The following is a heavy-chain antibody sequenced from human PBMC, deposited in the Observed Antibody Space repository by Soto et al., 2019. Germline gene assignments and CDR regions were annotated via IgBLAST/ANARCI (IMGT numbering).Heavy chain of an antibody. V-gene: IGHV1-69*12. Sequence: QVQLVQSGAEVKEPGSSVKVSCEASGGTFSDYAISWVRQAPGQGLEWMGGIIPIFGTINYAQKFQGRVTITADGSTSTAYVELSSLRSEDTAVYYCARGTIATRLDCELLYWGQGTLVTVSS. CDR2: IIPIFGTI. J-gene: IGHJ4*02. CDR3: ARGTIATRLDCELLY. CDR1: GGTFSDYA. D-gene: IGHD6-6*01.